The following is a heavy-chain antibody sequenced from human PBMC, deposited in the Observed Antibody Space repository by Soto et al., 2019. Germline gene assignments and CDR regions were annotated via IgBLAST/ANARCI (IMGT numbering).Heavy chain of an antibody. Sequence: QVQLQESGPGLVKPSQTLSLTCTVSGDSITSGGYYWSWIRQHPGKGLEWIGYMYYSGTTYYTSYNPSLKIRVTISVDTSTNQFSLKLSSVTAADTAVYYCARRRSRGLIPWGQGTLVTVSS. CDR3: ARRRSRGLIP. V-gene: IGHV4-31*03. J-gene: IGHJ5*02. CDR1: GDSITSGGYY. CDR2: MYYSGTT. D-gene: IGHD2-15*01.